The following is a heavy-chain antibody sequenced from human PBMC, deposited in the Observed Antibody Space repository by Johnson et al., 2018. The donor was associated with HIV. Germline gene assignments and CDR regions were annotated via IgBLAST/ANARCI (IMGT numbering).Heavy chain of an antibody. D-gene: IGHD5-18*01. CDR2: ISYDGSNK. CDR1: GFTFSSYA. V-gene: IGHV3-30*04. CDR3: ARTRGYSYGLYAFDI. J-gene: IGHJ3*02. Sequence: QVQLVESGGGVVQPGRSLRLSCAASGFTFSSYAMHWVRQAPGKGLEWVAVISYDGSNKYYADSVKGRFTISRDNSKNTLYLQMNSLRAEDTALYYCARTRGYSYGLYAFDIWGQGTMVTVSS.